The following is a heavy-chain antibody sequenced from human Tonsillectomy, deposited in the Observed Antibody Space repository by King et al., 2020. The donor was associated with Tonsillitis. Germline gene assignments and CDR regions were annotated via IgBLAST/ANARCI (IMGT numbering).Heavy chain of an antibody. D-gene: IGHD4-17*01. CDR2: ISLDGSNE. V-gene: IGHV3-30*04. J-gene: IGHJ6*02. CDR1: GTTFSSYA. Sequence: VQLVESGGGVVQPGRSLRLSCAASGTTFSSYAMHWVRQAPGKGLEWVAVISLDGSNEYYADSVKGRFSTSRDNSKNMLYLQMNSPRGDDTAVYYCARAGDYGGYGYYYYGMDVWGQGTKVTVSS. CDR3: ARAGDYGGYGYYYYGMDV.